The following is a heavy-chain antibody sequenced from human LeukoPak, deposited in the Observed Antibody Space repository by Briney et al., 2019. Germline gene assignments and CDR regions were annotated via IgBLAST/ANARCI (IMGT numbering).Heavy chain of an antibody. D-gene: IGHD3-22*01. CDR1: GFTFSSFW. CDR2: IKQDGSDK. V-gene: IGHV3-7*01. Sequence: GGSLRLSCAASGFTFSSFWMSWVRQAPGKGLEWVANIKQDGSDKYHVDSVKGRFTISRDNAKNSLYLQMNSLRAEDTAVYYCAREPYYYDSSGHDYWGQGTLVTVSS. J-gene: IGHJ4*02. CDR3: AREPYYYDSSGHDY.